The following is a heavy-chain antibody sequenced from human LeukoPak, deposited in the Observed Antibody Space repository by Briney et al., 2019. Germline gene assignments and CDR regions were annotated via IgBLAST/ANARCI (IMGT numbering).Heavy chain of an antibody. Sequence: ASVKVSCKASGYTFTSYGISWVRQAPGQGLEWMGLINPSGGSTRYAQKFQGRVTMTRDMSTSTVYMELSSLRSEDTAVYYCARALPHRRLMDTTMEQHWFDPWGQGTLVTVSS. J-gene: IGHJ5*02. CDR3: ARALPHRRLMDTTMEQHWFDP. D-gene: IGHD5-18*01. V-gene: IGHV1-46*01. CDR1: GYTFTSYG. CDR2: INPSGGST.